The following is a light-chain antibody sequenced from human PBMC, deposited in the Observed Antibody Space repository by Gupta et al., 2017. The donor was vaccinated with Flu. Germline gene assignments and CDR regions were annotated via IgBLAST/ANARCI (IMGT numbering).Light chain of an antibody. CDR2: EVV. Sequence: QSALTQPASVSGSPGQSITISCVGTSSDVGSYQHFSGYQQYPGKAPNLLIYEVVKRPSGVSVRFSGSKSGNTASLTLSVLQTEDEADYYCCSYAGPFIHVVFGGGTKLTVL. CDR1: SSDVGSYQH. V-gene: IGLV2-23*02. J-gene: IGLJ2*01. CDR3: CSYAGPFIHVV.